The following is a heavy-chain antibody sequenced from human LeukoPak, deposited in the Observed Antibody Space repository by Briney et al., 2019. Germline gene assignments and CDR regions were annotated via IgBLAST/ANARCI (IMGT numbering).Heavy chain of an antibody. D-gene: IGHD6-19*01. CDR3: TRHSAGGWDYFEY. V-gene: IGHV4-59*08. CDR1: GASISPYY. CDR2: INSRGSA. Sequence: SETLSLTCTVSGASISPYYWSWIRQPPGKGLEWIGYINSRGSATYNPSLKSRVTISVDTSKIQFSLRLRSVTAADTAVYYCTRHSAGGWDYFEYWGQGTLVTVSS. J-gene: IGHJ4*02.